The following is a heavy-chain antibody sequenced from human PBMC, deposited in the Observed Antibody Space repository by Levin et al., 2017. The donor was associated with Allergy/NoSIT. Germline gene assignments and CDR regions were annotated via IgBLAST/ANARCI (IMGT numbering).Heavy chain of an antibody. Sequence: ASVKVSCKASGYSFTSYAMNWVRQAPGQRLEWVGWINRGNGDTRYSQNFQGRVTISRDTSATTVYMELRRLRSEDTAVYYCARGVGDYGDLNNWFDPWGQGTLVTVSS. J-gene: IGHJ5*02. CDR3: ARGVGDYGDLNNWFDP. D-gene: IGHD4-17*01. V-gene: IGHV1-3*04. CDR2: INRGNGDT. CDR1: GYSFTSYA.